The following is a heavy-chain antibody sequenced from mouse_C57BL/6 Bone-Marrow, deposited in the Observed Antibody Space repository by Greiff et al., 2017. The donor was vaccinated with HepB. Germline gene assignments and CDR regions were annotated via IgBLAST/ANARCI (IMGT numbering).Heavy chain of an antibody. J-gene: IGHJ2*01. CDR2: ISYDGSN. CDR3: ARFDYDGYYVY. Sequence: EVKLMESGPGLVKPSQSLSLTCSVTGYSITSGYYWNWIRQFPGNKLEWMGYISYDGSNNYNPSLKNRISITRDTSKNQFFLKLNSVTTEDTATYYCARFDYDGYYVYWGQGTTLTVSS. D-gene: IGHD2-3*01. CDR1: GYSITSGYY. V-gene: IGHV3-6*01.